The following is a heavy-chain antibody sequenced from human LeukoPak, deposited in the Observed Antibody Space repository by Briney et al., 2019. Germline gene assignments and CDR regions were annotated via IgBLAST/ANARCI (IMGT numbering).Heavy chain of an antibody. CDR3: ARESRRIAAAGPSYYMDV. J-gene: IGHJ6*03. CDR1: GGSISGYY. CDR2: INHSGST. V-gene: IGHV4-34*01. D-gene: IGHD6-13*01. Sequence: SETLSLTCTVSGGSISGYYWSWIRQPPGKGLEWIGEINHSGSTNYNPSLKSRVTISVDTSKNQFSLMLNSVTAADTAVYYCARESRRIAAAGPSYYMDVWGRGTTVTVSS.